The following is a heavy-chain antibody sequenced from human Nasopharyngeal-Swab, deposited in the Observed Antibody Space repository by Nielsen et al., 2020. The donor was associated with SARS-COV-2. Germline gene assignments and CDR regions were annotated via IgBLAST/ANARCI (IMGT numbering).Heavy chain of an antibody. CDR2: ISSSSSTI. J-gene: IGHJ4*02. Sequence: WIRQPPWKGLEWVSYISSSSSTIYYADSVKGRFTISRDNAKNSLYLQMNSLRAEDTAVYYCARVGYDYIWGSYRYTGGSFDYWGQGTLVTVSS. V-gene: IGHV3-48*04. D-gene: IGHD3-16*02. CDR3: ARVGYDYIWGSYRYTGGSFDY.